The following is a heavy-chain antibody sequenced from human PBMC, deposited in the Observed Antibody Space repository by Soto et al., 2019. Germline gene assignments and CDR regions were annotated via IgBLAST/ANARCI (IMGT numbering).Heavy chain of an antibody. V-gene: IGHV2-5*02. CDR3: ARKGAGDYALDY. CDR1: GCSLSTGGVG. CDR2: IYWDDVK. J-gene: IGHJ4*02. Sequence: QITLKESGPTLVKPTQTLTLTCTLSGCSLSTGGVGVGWIRQSPGKALEWLAVIYWDDVKHYSPSLGRRLTITKDLSESEVVLTTTNMDPVDPATYYSARKGAGDYALDYWCQGILVTVSS. D-gene: IGHD4-17*01.